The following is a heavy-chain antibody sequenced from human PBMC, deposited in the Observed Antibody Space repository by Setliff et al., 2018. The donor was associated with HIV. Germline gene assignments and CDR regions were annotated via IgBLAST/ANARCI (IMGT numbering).Heavy chain of an antibody. CDR2: ISYIGST. Sequence: SETLSLTCTVSGGSISSGDHYWSWIRQHPGKGLEWIGYISYIGSTHYNPSLESRAHISVDTSKNQFSLKLSSVTAADTAVYYCARQYCGGDCEPPRRYYYYYMDVWGKGTTVTVSS. CDR3: ARQYCGGDCEPPRRYYYYYMDV. J-gene: IGHJ6*03. CDR1: GGSISSGDHY. V-gene: IGHV4-31*03. D-gene: IGHD2-21*02.